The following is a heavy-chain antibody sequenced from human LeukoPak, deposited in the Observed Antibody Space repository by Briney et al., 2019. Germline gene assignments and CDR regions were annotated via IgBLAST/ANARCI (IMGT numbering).Heavy chain of an antibody. J-gene: IGHJ4*02. D-gene: IGHD7-27*01. CDR3: ARSGLWGGGGTD. Sequence: GASVKASCKASGYTFTSYDINSVPQAPRQGLEWMGWISAYNGNTNHAQKLQGRVTMTTATSTSTAYMELSSLRSEATAVYYCARSGLWGGGGTDWGQGTLVTVSS. CDR1: GYTFTSYD. V-gene: IGHV1-18*01. CDR2: ISAYNGNT.